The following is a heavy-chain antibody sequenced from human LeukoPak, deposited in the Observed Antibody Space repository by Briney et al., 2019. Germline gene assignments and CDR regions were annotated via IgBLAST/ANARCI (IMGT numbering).Heavy chain of an antibody. CDR1: VGSLRNSSRY. CDR3: ARHDCTTTSCLYFYGMDV. V-gene: IGHV4-39*01. J-gene: IGHJ6*02. CDR2: LYYSATT. D-gene: IGHD2-2*01. Sequence: SGALSLTRTVSVGSLRNSSRYWGWIRQPPGEGPEWLGCLYYSATTYYNPSHKSLITISVDTSKNQFSLKLSSVTATDTAVYYCARHDCTTTSCLYFYGMDVWGQGTTVTVSS.